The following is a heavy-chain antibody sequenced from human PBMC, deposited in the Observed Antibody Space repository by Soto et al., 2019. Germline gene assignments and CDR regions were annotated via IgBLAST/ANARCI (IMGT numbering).Heavy chain of an antibody. V-gene: IGHV4-31*02. D-gene: IGHD3-3*01. Sequence: WIWIRQHPEKGLEWIGYINYSGTTYNPSLKSRAFLSLDMSKNQFSLNLTSVTAADTAVYYCATNRGYDFCYPDSWGQGILVTVSS. CDR3: ATNRGYDFCYPDS. J-gene: IGHJ4*02. CDR2: INYSGTT.